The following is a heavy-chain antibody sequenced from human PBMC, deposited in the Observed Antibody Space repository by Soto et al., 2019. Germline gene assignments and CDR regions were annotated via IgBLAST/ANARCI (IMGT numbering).Heavy chain of an antibody. V-gene: IGHV1-69*13. Sequence: SVKVSCKASGGTFSSYAISWVRQAPGQGLEWMGGIIPIFGTANYAQKFQGRVTITADESTSTAYMELSSLRSEDTAVYYCASRIAVAGNWFDPWGQGTLVTVSS. CDR2: IIPIFGTA. CDR3: ASRIAVAGNWFDP. J-gene: IGHJ5*02. CDR1: GGTFSSYA. D-gene: IGHD6-19*01.